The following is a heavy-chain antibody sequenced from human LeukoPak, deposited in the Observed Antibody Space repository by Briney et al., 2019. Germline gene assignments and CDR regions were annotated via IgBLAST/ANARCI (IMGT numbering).Heavy chain of an antibody. CDR1: GYTFTSYG. V-gene: IGHV1-18*04. J-gene: IGHJ4*02. CDR2: ISAYNDNT. Sequence: ASVKVSCKASGYTFTSYGISWVRQAPGQGLEWMGWISAYNDNTNYAQKFQGRVTMTTDTSTSTAYMELSSLRSEDTAVYYCARGGDIVVVPAAQFDYWGQGTLVTVSS. D-gene: IGHD2-2*01. CDR3: ARGGDIVVVPAAQFDY.